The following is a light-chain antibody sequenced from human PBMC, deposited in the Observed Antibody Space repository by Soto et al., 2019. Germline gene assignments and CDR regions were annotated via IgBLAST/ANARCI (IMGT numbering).Light chain of an antibody. Sequence: EIVLTQSPGTLSLSPGERATLSCRASQSVRSRYLAWYQQKPGRAPRLLIYGASNRATGIPDRFSGSGSGTDFTLTVSRLEPADFAVYFCQQYDTSHGTFGQGTKVDIK. CDR3: QQYDTSHGT. CDR2: GAS. J-gene: IGKJ1*01. CDR1: QSVRSRY. V-gene: IGKV3-20*01.